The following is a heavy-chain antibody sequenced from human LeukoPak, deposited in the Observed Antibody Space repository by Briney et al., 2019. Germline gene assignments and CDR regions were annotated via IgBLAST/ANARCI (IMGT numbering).Heavy chain of an antibody. CDR3: AKAPYQLLFYHFDY. CDR1: GFTFDDYA. Sequence: AGGSLRLSCAASGFTFDDYAMHWVRHAPGKGLEWVSGISWNSGSIGYADSVKGRFTISRDNAKNSLYLQMNSLRAEDTALYYCAKAPYQLLFYHFDYWGQGTLVTVSS. J-gene: IGHJ4*02. V-gene: IGHV3-9*01. CDR2: ISWNSGSI. D-gene: IGHD2-2*01.